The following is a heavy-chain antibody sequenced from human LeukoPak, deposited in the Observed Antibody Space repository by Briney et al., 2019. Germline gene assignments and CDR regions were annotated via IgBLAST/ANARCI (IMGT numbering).Heavy chain of an antibody. CDR2: INPNSGGT. D-gene: IGHD1-1*01. Sequence: ASVKVSCKASGYTFTGYYMHWVRQAPGQGPEWMGWINPNSGGTNYAQKFQGRVTMTRDTSISTAYMELSRLRSDDTAVYYCARGPNWNDVGYFDYWGQGTLVTVSS. V-gene: IGHV1-2*02. J-gene: IGHJ4*02. CDR3: ARGPNWNDVGYFDY. CDR1: GYTFTGYY.